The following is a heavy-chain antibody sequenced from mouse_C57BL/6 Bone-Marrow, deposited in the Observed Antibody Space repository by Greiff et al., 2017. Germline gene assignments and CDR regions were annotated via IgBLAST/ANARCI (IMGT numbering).Heavy chain of an antibody. Sequence: DVKLVESGGGLVKPGGSLKLSCAASGFTFSSYAMSWVRQTPEKRLEWVATISDGGSYTYYPDNVKGRFTISRDNAKNNLYLQMSHLKSEDTAMYYCARGLYGSSYVPYYWGQGTTLTVSS. V-gene: IGHV5-4*03. J-gene: IGHJ2*01. CDR3: ARGLYGSSYVPYY. CDR1: GFTFSSYA. D-gene: IGHD1-1*01. CDR2: ISDGGSYT.